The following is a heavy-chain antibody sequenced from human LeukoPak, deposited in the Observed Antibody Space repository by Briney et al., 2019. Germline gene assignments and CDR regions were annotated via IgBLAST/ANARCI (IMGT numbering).Heavy chain of an antibody. V-gene: IGHV3-11*01. D-gene: IGHD2-2*01. J-gene: IGHJ4*02. CDR1: GFTFSDYD. Sequence: PGGSLRLSCAASGFTFSDYDMSWIRQAPGKGLEWVSYISSSGSTIYYADSVKGRFTISRDNAKNSLYLQMNSLRAEDTAVYYCAREGCSSTSCPVDYWGQGTLVTVSS. CDR2: ISSSGSTI. CDR3: AREGCSSTSCPVDY.